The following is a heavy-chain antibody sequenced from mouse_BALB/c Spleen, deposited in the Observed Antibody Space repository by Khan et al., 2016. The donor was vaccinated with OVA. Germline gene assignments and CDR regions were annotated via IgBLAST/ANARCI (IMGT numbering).Heavy chain of an antibody. D-gene: IGHD1-1*01. V-gene: IGHV14-4*02. J-gene: IGHJ2*01. Sequence: VQLQQPGAELVRSGASVKLSCTASGFNIKDYYIHWVKQRPEQGLEWIGWIDPENGDTEYAPKFQGKATMTADTSSDTAYLQLSSLTSEDTAVYYCDALYYYGSSYFDFWGQGTTLTVSS. CDR2: IDPENGDT. CDR1: GFNIKDYY. CDR3: DALYYYGSSYFDF.